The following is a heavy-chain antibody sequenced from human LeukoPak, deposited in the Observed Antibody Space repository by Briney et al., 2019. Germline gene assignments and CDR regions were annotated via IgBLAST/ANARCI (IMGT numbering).Heavy chain of an antibody. J-gene: IGHJ6*02. D-gene: IGHD3-3*01. CDR1: GGSISSSSYY. CDR2: IYYSGST. Sequence: SETLSLTCTVSGGSISSSSYYWGWIRQPPGKGLEWIGSIYYSGSTYYNPSLKSRVTISVDTSKNQFSLKLSSVTAADTAVYYCARSLRGYYDFWSGYGMDVWGQGTTVTVSS. V-gene: IGHV4-39*07. CDR3: ARSLRGYYDFWSGYGMDV.